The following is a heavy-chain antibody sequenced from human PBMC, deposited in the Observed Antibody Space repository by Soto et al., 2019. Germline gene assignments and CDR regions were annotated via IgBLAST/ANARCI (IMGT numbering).Heavy chain of an antibody. J-gene: IGHJ5*02. V-gene: IGHV4-31*03. CDR1: GGSISSGGYY. CDR2: IYYSGST. Sequence: SLSLTCTVSGGSISSGGYYWSWIRQHPGKGLERIGYIYYSGSTYYDPSLKSRVTISVDTSKNQFSLKLSSVTAADTAVYYCARGMRGWFDPWGQGTLVTVSS. CDR3: ARGMRGWFDP. D-gene: IGHD2-8*01.